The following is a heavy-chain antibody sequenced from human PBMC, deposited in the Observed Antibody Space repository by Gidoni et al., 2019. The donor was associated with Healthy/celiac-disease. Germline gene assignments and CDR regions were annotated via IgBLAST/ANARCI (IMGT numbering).Heavy chain of an antibody. J-gene: IGHJ5*02. V-gene: IGHV1-18*01. Sequence: QVQLVQSGAEVKKPGASVTVSCKASGYTFTSYGISWVRQAPGQGLEWMGWISAYNGNTNYAQKLQGRVTMTTDTSTSTAYMELRSLRSDDTAVYYCARDNVGGYCSSTSCPNWFDPWGQGTLVTVSS. CDR3: ARDNVGGYCSSTSCPNWFDP. CDR2: ISAYNGNT. D-gene: IGHD2-2*01. CDR1: GYTFTSYG.